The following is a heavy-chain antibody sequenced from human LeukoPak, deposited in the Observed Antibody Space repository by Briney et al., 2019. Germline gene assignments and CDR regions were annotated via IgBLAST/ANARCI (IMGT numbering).Heavy chain of an antibody. J-gene: IGHJ6*03. Sequence: GGSLRLSCAASGFTFSSYIINWVRQAPGKGLEWVSSISSTSSYIYYADSVKGRFTISRDNAKNSLYLEMNSLRAEDTAVYYCARDGHGDFWRARRTYYMDVWGKGTTVTVSS. V-gene: IGHV3-21*06. CDR2: ISSTSSYI. D-gene: IGHD3-3*01. CDR3: ARDGHGDFWRARRTYYMDV. CDR1: GFTFSSYI.